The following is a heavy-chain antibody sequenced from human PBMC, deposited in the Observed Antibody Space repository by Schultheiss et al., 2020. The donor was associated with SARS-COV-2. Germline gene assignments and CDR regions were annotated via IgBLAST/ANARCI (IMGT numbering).Heavy chain of an antibody. CDR1: GGSISSGGYY. CDR3: ARAVPTGSGGGP. D-gene: IGHD3-10*01. J-gene: IGHJ5*02. CDR2: IYTSGST. Sequence: SETLSLTCTVSGGSISSGGYYWSWIRQPAGKGLEWIGRIYTSGSTNYNPSLKSRVTMSVDTSKNQFSLKLSSVTAADTAVYYCARAVPTGSGGGPWGQGTLVTVSS. V-gene: IGHV4-61*02.